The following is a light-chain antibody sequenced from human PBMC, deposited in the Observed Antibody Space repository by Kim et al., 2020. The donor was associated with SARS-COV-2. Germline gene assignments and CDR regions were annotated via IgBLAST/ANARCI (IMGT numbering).Light chain of an antibody. Sequence: LSPGESATRSCRASQSVSSSYLAWYQQKPGQAPRLLIYGAASRATGIPDRFSGSGSGTDFTLTISRLEPEDFAVYYCQQYGSPLTFGGGTKVDIK. J-gene: IGKJ4*01. CDR1: QSVSSSY. CDR2: GAA. V-gene: IGKV3-20*01. CDR3: QQYGSPLT.